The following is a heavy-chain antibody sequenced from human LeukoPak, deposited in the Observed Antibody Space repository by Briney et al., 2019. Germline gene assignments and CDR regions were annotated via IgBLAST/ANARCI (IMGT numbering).Heavy chain of an antibody. J-gene: IGHJ4*02. CDR2: INHSRST. CDR1: GGSFSGYY. D-gene: IGHD3-16*02. CDR3: ARGGDYVWGSYRNRKTYFDY. Sequence: SETLSLTCAVYGGSFSGYYWSWIRQPPGKGLEWIGEINHSRSTNYNPSLKSRVTISVDTSKNQFSLKLSSVTAADTAVYYCARGGDYVWGSYRNRKTYFDYWGQGTLVTVSS. V-gene: IGHV4-34*01.